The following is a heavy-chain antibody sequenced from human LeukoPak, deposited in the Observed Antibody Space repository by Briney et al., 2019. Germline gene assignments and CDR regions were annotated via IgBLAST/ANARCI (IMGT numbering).Heavy chain of an antibody. V-gene: IGHV4-34*01. D-gene: IGHD2-15*01. CDR1: GGSFSGYY. CDR3: ARNPITRRAGYFDY. Sequence: SVTLSLTCAVYGGSFSGYYWSWIRQPPGKGLEWIGEINHSGSTNYNPSLKSRVTISVDTSKNQFSLKLSSVTAVDTAVYYCARNPITRRAGYFDYWGQGTLVTVSS. J-gene: IGHJ4*02. CDR2: INHSGST.